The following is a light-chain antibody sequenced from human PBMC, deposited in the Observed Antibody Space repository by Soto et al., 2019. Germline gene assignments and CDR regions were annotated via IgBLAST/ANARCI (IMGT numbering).Light chain of an antibody. CDR2: AAS. Sequence: EIVMTQSPATLSVSPGERATLSCRARRYVSSNLAWYQQKPGQAPRLLIYAASARATGIPARFSGSGSGTDFTLTISSLQSEDFAVYYCQQYNNWPYTFGQGTKVDIK. CDR1: RYVSSN. J-gene: IGKJ2*01. CDR3: QQYNNWPYT. V-gene: IGKV3-15*01.